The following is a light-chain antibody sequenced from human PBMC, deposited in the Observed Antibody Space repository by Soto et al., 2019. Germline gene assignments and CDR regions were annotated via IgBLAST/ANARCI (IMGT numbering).Light chain of an antibody. CDR1: QSVSNS. Sequence: EIVLTQSPATLSLSPGERVTLSCRASQSVSNSLARYQQKPGQPPRLLIYDVSNRATGIPARVSGSGSGTDFTLTITSLEPEDFAVYFCHQRYNWPRVTFGQGTQLEIK. J-gene: IGKJ5*01. V-gene: IGKV3-11*01. CDR2: DVS. CDR3: HQRYNWPRVT.